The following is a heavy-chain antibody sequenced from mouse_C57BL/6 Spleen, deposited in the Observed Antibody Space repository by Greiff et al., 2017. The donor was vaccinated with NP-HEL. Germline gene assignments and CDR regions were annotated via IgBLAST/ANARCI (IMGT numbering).Heavy chain of an antibody. CDR3: TPIYYDSWFAY. CDR2: IDPETGGT. D-gene: IGHD2-4*01. Sequence: VQLQQSGAELVRPGASVTLSCKASGYTFTDYEMHWVKQTPVHGLEWIGAIDPETGGTAYNQKFKGKAILTADKSSSTAYMELRSLTSEDSAVYYCTPIYYDSWFAYWGQGTLVTVSA. J-gene: IGHJ3*01. V-gene: IGHV1-15*01. CDR1: GYTFTDYE.